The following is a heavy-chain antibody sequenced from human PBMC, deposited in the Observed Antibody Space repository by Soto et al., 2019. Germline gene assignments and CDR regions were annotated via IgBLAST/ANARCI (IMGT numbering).Heavy chain of an antibody. CDR1: GGSISSYY. J-gene: IGHJ6*02. CDR2: IYYSGST. Sequence: SETLSLTCTVSGGSISSYYWSWIRQPPGKGLEWIGYIYYSGSTNYNPSLKSRVTISVDTSKNQFSLKLSSVTAADTAVYYCARHGASIAAREYYYYYGMDVCGQGTTVTVSS. D-gene: IGHD6-6*01. CDR3: ARHGASIAAREYYYYYGMDV. V-gene: IGHV4-59*08.